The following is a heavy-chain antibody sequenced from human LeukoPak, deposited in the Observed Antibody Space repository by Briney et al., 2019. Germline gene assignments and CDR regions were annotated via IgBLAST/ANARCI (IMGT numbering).Heavy chain of an antibody. J-gene: IGHJ6*02. CDR2: MNPNSGNT. CDR3: ARTRSYYYGMEV. CDR1: GYTFTSYD. D-gene: IGHD2-2*01. Sequence: ASVKVSCKASGYTFTSYDINWVRQATGQGLEWMGWMNPNSGNTGYAQKFQGRVTMTRNTSISTAYMELSSLRSEDTAVYYCARTRSYYYGMEVWGQGTTVTVSS. V-gene: IGHV1-8*01.